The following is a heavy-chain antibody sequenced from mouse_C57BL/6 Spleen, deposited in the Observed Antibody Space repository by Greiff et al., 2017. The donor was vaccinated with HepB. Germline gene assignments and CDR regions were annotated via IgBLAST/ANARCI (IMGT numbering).Heavy chain of an antibody. CDR3: ARLDGKGAWFAY. Sequence: VKLVESGAELVKPGASVKISCKASGYAFSSYWMNWVKQRPGKGLEWIGQIYPGDGDTNYNGKFKGKATLTADKSSSTAYMQLSSLTSEDSAVYFCARLDGKGAWFAYWGQGTLVTVSA. J-gene: IGHJ3*01. CDR1: GYAFSSYW. V-gene: IGHV1-80*01. CDR2: IYPGDGDT. D-gene: IGHD2-1*01.